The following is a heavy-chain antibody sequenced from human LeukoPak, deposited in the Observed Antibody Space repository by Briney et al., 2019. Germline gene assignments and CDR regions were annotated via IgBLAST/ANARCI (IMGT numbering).Heavy chain of an antibody. CDR1: GGSISSGGYY. Sequence: SETLSLTCTVSGGSISSGGYYWSWIRQPPGKGLEWIGYIYHSGSTYYNPSLKSRVTISVDRSKNQFSLKLSSVTAADTAVYYCARDPRYSSSSLPLWGQGTLVTVSS. D-gene: IGHD6-6*01. CDR3: ARDPRYSSSSLPL. CDR2: IYHSGST. V-gene: IGHV4-30-2*01. J-gene: IGHJ4*02.